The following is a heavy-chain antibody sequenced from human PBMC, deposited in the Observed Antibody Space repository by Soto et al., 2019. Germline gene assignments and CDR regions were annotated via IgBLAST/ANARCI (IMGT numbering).Heavy chain of an antibody. J-gene: IGHJ6*02. CDR2: IFYSGST. V-gene: IGHV4-59*01. CDR3: ATQTGLYYYGMDV. Sequence: QVQLQESGPGLVKPSETLSLTCTVSGGSINAFFWSWVRQPPGKGLESIGYIFYSGSTNYNPSLKSRVTISLDTSKTQFSLNLTSVTAADTAVYYCATQTGLYYYGMDVWGQGTTVAASS. CDR1: GGSINAFF.